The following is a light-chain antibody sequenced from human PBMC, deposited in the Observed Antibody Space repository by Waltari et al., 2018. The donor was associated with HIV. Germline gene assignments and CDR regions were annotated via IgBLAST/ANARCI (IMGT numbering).Light chain of an antibody. CDR1: NLEIKT. Sequence: SYVLTQPPSVSVAPGKTAKIACEGDNLEIKTVHWYQQRHGQAPIQVIDDDSDRHTGIPERFSGSNSGNTATLSITRVEVGDEADYYCQVWDSSSDHWVFGGGTKLTVL. V-gene: IGLV3-21*04. CDR2: DDS. CDR3: QVWDSSSDHWV. J-gene: IGLJ3*02.